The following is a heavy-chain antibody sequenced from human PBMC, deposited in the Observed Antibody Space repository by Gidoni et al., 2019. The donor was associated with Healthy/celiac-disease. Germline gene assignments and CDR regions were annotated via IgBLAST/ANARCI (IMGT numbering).Heavy chain of an antibody. CDR1: GFTFDDYA. CDR2: ISWNSGSI. V-gene: IGHV3-9*01. D-gene: IGHD4-17*01. CDR3: AKDKEATVTTPFDY. J-gene: IGHJ4*02. Sequence: EVQLVESGGGLVQPGRSLRLSCAASGFTFDDYAMHWVRQAPGKGLEWVSGISWNSGSIGYADSVKGRFTISRDNAKNSLYLQMNSLRAEDTALYYCAKDKEATVTTPFDYWGQGTLVTVSS.